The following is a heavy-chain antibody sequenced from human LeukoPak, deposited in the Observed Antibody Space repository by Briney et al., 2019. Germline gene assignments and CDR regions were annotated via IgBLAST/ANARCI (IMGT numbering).Heavy chain of an antibody. CDR3: ARDKGERYYFDY. Sequence: GGSLRLSCAASGFTFSSYSMNWVRQAPGKGLEWVSSISSSSSYIYYADSVKGRFTISRDNAKNSLYLQMNSLRAEDTAVYYCARDKGERYYFDYWGQGTLVTVSS. D-gene: IGHD3-10*01. CDR2: ISSSSSYI. J-gene: IGHJ4*02. V-gene: IGHV3-21*01. CDR1: GFTFSSYS.